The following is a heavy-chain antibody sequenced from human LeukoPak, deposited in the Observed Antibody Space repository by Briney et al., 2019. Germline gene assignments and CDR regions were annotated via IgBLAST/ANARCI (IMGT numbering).Heavy chain of an antibody. D-gene: IGHD6-19*01. CDR2: ISSNGGST. V-gene: IGHV3-64D*06. Sequence: GGSLRLSCSASGFTFSSYAMHWVRQAPGKGLEYVSAISSNGGSTYYADSVKGRFTISRDNSKNTLYLQMSSLGAEDTAVYYCVKDRIAVAGTCWFDPWGQGTLVTVSS. J-gene: IGHJ5*02. CDR3: VKDRIAVAGTCWFDP. CDR1: GFTFSSYA.